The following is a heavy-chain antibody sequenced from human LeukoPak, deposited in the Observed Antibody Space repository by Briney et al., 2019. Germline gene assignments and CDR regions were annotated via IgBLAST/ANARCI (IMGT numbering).Heavy chain of an antibody. Sequence: GESLRISCQASGYSFTSYWLSWVRQMPGKGLEWMGRIDLSDSYTNYSPSFQGHVTISADKSISTAYLQWSSLKASDTAMYYCARPSSGWYVLDYWGQGTLVTVSS. D-gene: IGHD6-19*01. V-gene: IGHV5-10-1*01. CDR2: IDLSDSYT. CDR1: GYSFTSYW. CDR3: ARPSSGWYVLDY. J-gene: IGHJ4*02.